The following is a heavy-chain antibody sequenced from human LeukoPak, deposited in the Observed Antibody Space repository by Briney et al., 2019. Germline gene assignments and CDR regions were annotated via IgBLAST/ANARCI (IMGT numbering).Heavy chain of an antibody. CDR2: INHSGST. Sequence: PSETLSFTCAVYGGSFSGYYWSWIRQPPGKGLEWIGEINHSGSTNYNPSLKSRVTISVDTSKNQFSLKLSSVTAADTAVYYCARVASSSTVVTPRGWFDPWGQGTLVTVSS. V-gene: IGHV4-34*01. CDR3: ARVASSSTVVTPRGWFDP. D-gene: IGHD4-23*01. CDR1: GGSFSGYY. J-gene: IGHJ5*02.